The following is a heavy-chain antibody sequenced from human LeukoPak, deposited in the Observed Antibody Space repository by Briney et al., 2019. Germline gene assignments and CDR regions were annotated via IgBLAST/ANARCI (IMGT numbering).Heavy chain of an antibody. CDR1: GFTFSSYA. CDR3: AKDPGVVPAHYFDY. D-gene: IGHD2-2*01. CDR2: TGSTGVST. V-gene: IGHV3-23*01. J-gene: IGHJ4*02. Sequence: GGSLRLSCAASGFTFSSYAMNWVRQAPGKGLEWVSATGSTGVSTFYADSVRGRFTVSRDNSKNTLSLQMNSLRAEDTAVYYCAKDPGVVPAHYFDYWGQGILVTVSS.